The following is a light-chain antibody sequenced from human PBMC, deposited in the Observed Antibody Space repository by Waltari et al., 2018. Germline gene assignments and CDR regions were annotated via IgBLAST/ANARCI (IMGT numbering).Light chain of an antibody. V-gene: IGLV8-61*01. CDR1: SGSVSTSYY. CDR2: NTN. Sequence: QTVVTQEPSFSVSPGGTVTLTCALSSGSVSTSYYSSWYQQTPGQAPRTLIYNTNTRSSGVPDRFSGSILGNKAALTITGAQAEDESDYYCVLYMGSGASVFGGGTTLTVL. J-gene: IGLJ3*02. CDR3: VLYMGSGASV.